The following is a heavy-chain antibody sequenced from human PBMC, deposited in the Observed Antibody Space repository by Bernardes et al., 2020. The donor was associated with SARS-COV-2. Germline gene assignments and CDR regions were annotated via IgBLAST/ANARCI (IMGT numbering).Heavy chain of an antibody. CDR1: GFTFSSSA. V-gene: IGHV3-23*01. Sequence: GGSLRLSCAASGFTFSSSAMSWVRQAPGKGLEWVSSISANGAGATYADSVRGRFTVFRDNFKKTLHVQMNSLRAGDTAVYYCVKGGGYSGIDYWGQGALVTVSS. CDR3: VKGGGYSGIDY. CDR2: ISANGAGA. D-gene: IGHD5-12*01. J-gene: IGHJ4*02.